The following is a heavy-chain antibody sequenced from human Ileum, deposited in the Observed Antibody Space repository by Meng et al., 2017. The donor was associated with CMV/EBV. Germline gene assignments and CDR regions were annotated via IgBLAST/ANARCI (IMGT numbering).Heavy chain of an antibody. Sequence: GGSLRLSCAASGFTFSNYWMSWVRQSPGKGLEWMANIKQDGSEQYYVDSVKGRFAISRDNAKNSLDLQMNSLRAEDTAVYYCARDEGVLGWFDPWGQGTLVTVSS. CDR3: ARDEGVLGWFDP. CDR1: GFTFSNYW. CDR2: IKQDGSEQ. D-gene: IGHD3-10*01. V-gene: IGHV3-7*01. J-gene: IGHJ5*02.